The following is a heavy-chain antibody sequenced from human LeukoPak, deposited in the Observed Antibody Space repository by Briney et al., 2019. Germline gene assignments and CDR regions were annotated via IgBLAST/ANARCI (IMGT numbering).Heavy chain of an antibody. D-gene: IGHD1-26*01. CDR2: INPNSGDT. CDR3: AREIRRGAGDWFDP. Sequence: AASVKVSCKASGYTFTSNYIHWVRQAPGQGLEWMGRINPNSGDTNYAQKFQGRVTMTTDTSISTAYMDLSGLRSDDTAMYYCAREIRRGAGDWFDPWGQGTLVTVSS. V-gene: IGHV1-2*06. J-gene: IGHJ5*02. CDR1: GYTFTSNY.